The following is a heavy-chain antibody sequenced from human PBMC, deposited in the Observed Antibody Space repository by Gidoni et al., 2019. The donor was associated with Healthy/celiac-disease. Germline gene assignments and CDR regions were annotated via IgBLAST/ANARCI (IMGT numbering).Heavy chain of an antibody. Sequence: EVQLVESGGGLVQPGRSLRLSCAASGFTFDDYAMHWVRQAPGKGLEWVSGIRWNSGSIGSADSVKGRFTISRDNAKNSLYLQMNSLRAEDTALYYCAKDRDQLLSGEVDVWGKGTTVTVSS. D-gene: IGHD2-2*01. V-gene: IGHV3-9*01. CDR1: GFTFDDYA. CDR2: IRWNSGSI. J-gene: IGHJ6*04. CDR3: AKDRDQLLSGEVDV.